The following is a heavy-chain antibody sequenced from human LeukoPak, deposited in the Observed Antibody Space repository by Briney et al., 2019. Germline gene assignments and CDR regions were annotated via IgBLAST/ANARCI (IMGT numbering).Heavy chain of an antibody. Sequence: GGSLRLSCAASGFTVITNDMTWVRQAPGKGLEWVSVLYSDGNTKYADSVQGRFTIFRDKSKHALYLEMNSLSPYDTAVYYCARGVEPLAAKTLAYWGQGTLVTVSS. CDR1: GFTVITND. J-gene: IGHJ4*02. D-gene: IGHD1-14*01. V-gene: IGHV3-53*01. CDR3: ARGVEPLAAKTLAY. CDR2: LYSDGNT.